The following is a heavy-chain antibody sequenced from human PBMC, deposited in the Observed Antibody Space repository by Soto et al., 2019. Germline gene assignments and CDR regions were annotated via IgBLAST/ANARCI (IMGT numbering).Heavy chain of an antibody. CDR1: GFTFSSYG. Sequence: GGSLRLSCAASGFTFSSYGMHWVRQAPGKGLEWVAVISYDGSNKYYADSVKGRFTISRDNSKNTLYLQMNSLRAEDTAVYYCAKERGGGNYYYMDVWGKWTTVTVSS. V-gene: IGHV3-30*18. CDR2: ISYDGSNK. CDR3: AKERGGGNYYYMDV. J-gene: IGHJ6*03. D-gene: IGHD6-25*01.